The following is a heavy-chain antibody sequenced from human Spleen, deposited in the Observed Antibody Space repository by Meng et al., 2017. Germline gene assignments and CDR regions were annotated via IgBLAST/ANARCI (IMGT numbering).Heavy chain of an antibody. CDR1: GFSFNNYA. Sequence: GGSLRLSCAASGFSFNNYAMHWVRQAPGKGLEWLAFISYDGSDKYYADSVKGRFTISRDDAKNTVYLQMNSLRAEDTAVYYCARDADWVIFDHWGQGALVTVSS. D-gene: IGHD3-9*01. CDR2: ISYDGSDK. CDR3: ARDADWVIFDH. J-gene: IGHJ4*02. V-gene: IGHV3-30*04.